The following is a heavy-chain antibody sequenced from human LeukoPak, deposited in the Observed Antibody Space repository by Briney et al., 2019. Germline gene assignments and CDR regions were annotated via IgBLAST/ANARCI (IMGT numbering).Heavy chain of an antibody. CDR1: GFTFSSYA. J-gene: IGHJ4*02. V-gene: IGHV3-64*04. Sequence: GGSLRLSCSASGFTFSSYAMHWVRQAPGKGLEYVSAISSNGGSTYYADSVKGRFTISRDNAKNSLYLQMNSLRAEDTAVYYCARDYSYGFLNWGQGTLVTVSS. CDR2: ISSNGGST. D-gene: IGHD5-18*01. CDR3: ARDYSYGFLN.